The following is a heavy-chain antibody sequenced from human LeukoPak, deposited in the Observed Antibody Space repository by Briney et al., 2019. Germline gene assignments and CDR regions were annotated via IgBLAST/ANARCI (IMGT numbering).Heavy chain of an antibody. V-gene: IGHV3-21*01. D-gene: IGHD3-10*01. Sequence: GGSLRLSCAASGFSFSSHNMNWVRQAPGKGLEWVSSISNGGRYLYHADSVKGRFTISRDNAKNSLYLQMNSLRAEDTAVYYCARDSTYGDFDYWGQGTLVTVSS. CDR1: GFSFSSHN. J-gene: IGHJ4*02. CDR3: ARDSTYGDFDY. CDR2: ISNGGRYL.